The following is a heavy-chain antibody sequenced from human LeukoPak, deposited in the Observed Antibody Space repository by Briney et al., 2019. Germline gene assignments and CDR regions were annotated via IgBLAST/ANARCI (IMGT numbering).Heavy chain of an antibody. CDR1: GFTFGSYW. CDR2: INSDGSHT. V-gene: IGHV3-74*01. D-gene: IGHD3-22*01. J-gene: IGHJ4*02. Sequence: GGSLRLSCVASGFTFGSYWMHWVRQAPGKGLVWVSHINSDGSHTTYADSVKGRFTISRDNAKNTLYLQMNSLGAEDTAVYYCARENSGHYDYWGQGTLVTVSS. CDR3: ARENSGHYDY.